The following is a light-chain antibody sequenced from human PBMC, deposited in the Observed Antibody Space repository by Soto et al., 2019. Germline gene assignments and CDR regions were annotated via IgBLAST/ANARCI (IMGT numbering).Light chain of an antibody. CDR1: QSVSSY. Sequence: EIVLTQSPDTLSLSPGERATLSCRASQSVSSYLAWYQQRPGQAPRLLIYDASNRATGIPARFSGSGSGTDFTLTINTREPEDFAVYYCQQRGNWPYTFGQGTKLEIK. V-gene: IGKV3-11*01. CDR3: QQRGNWPYT. J-gene: IGKJ2*01. CDR2: DAS.